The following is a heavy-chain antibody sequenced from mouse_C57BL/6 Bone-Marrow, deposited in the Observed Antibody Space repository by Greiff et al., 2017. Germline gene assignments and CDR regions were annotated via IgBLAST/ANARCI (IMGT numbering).Heavy chain of an antibody. D-gene: IGHD2-5*01. CDR3: ARGDYSNYDYYAMDD. J-gene: IGHJ4*01. CDR1: GYTFTSYW. V-gene: IGHV1-50*01. CDR2: IDPSDSYT. Sequence: QVQLQQPGAELVKPGASVKLSCKASGYTFTSYWMQWVKQRPGQGLEWIGEIDPSDSYTNYNQKFKGKATLTVDTSSSTAYMQLSSLTSEDSAVYYCARGDYSNYDYYAMDDWGQGTSVTVSS.